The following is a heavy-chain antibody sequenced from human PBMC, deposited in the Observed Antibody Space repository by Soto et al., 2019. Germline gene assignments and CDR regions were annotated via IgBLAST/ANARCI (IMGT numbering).Heavy chain of an antibody. Sequence: SETLSLTCSVSGGSISTVGHYWTWIRQPPGKGLEWIGSIYHTGSTYYSKSLRSRLTMSVDTSKSQFSLRLSSVTAADTAVYYCARATGTLRSRDCDYWGQGSLVTVSS. J-gene: IGHJ4*02. V-gene: IGHV4-31*03. D-gene: IGHD1-1*01. CDR1: GGSISTVGHY. CDR3: ARATGTLRSRDCDY. CDR2: IYHTGST.